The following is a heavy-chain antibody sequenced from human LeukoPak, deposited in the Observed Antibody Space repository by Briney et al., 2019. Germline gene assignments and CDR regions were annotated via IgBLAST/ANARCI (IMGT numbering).Heavy chain of an antibody. CDR3: ARAGGGWYHNNWFDP. V-gene: IGHV3-7*01. D-gene: IGHD6-19*01. CDR2: IKQDGSEK. Sequence: PGGSLRLSCAVSGFTFSDYWMSWVRQAPGKGLEWVANIKQDGSEKNYVDSVKGRFTISRDSAQNSVDLQMNSLRAEDTAVYYCARAGGGWYHNNWFDPWGQGTLVTVSS. CDR1: GFTFSDYW. J-gene: IGHJ5*02.